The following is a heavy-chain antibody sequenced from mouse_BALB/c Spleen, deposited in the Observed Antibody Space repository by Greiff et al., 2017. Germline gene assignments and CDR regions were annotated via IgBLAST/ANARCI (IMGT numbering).Heavy chain of an antibody. Sequence: VQLQQSGTVLARPGASVKMSCKASGYSFTSYWMHWVKQRPGQGLEWIGAIYPGNSDTSYNQKFKGKATLTVDKSSSTAHMELLSLTSEDSAVYYCGRMEGLYGNYAFAYWGQGTLVTVSA. V-gene: IGHV1-5*01. D-gene: IGHD2-1*01. CDR1: GYSFTSYW. J-gene: IGHJ3*01. CDR3: GRMEGLYGNYAFAY. CDR2: IYPGNSDT.